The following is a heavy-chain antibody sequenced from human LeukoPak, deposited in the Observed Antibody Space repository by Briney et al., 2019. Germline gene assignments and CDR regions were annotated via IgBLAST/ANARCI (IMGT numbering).Heavy chain of an antibody. CDR1: TXX. V-gene: IGHV3-74*01. Sequence: TXXMHWVRQAXGKGLVWVSHINPDGSQTNYADSVTGRFTISRDNAKNTLYLQMNSLRAEDTAVYYCARDPVRRDSYWGQGTLVTVSS. D-gene: IGHD3-10*01. J-gene: IGHJ4*02. CDR3: ARDPVRRDSY. CDR2: INPDGSQT.